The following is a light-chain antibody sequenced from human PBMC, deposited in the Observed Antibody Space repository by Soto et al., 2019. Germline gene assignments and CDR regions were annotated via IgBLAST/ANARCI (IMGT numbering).Light chain of an antibody. CDR3: QQYSSYSYT. J-gene: IGKJ2*01. CDR1: QSTSSW. Sequence: DIQMTQSPSTLSASVGDRVTITCRASQSTSSWLAWYQQKPGKAPKLLIYKTSTLESGVPSRFSGTGAGTEFTLTIGCLQPDDFETYYCQQYSSYSYTFGQGTKLEIK. V-gene: IGKV1-5*03. CDR2: KTS.